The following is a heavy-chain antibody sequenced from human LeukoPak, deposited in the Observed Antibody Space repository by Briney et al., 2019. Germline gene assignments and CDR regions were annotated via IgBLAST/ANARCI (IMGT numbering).Heavy chain of an antibody. CDR1: GGSISSGSYY. CDR2: IYTSGST. Sequence: SETLSLTCTVSGGSISSGSYYWSWIRQPAGKGLEWIGRIYTSGSTNYNPSLKSRVTISVDTSKNQFSLKLSSVTAADTAVYYCVRDGLQVWASAFDIWGQGTMVTVSS. J-gene: IGHJ3*02. CDR3: VRDGLQVWASAFDI. D-gene: IGHD4-11*01. V-gene: IGHV4-61*02.